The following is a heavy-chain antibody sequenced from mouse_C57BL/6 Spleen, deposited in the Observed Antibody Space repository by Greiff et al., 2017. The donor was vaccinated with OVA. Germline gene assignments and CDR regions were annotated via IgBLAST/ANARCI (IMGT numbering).Heavy chain of an antibody. J-gene: IGHJ3*01. V-gene: IGHV3-1*01. CDR1: GYSITSGYD. D-gene: IGHD2-4*01. Sequence: EVQVVESGPGMVKPSQSLSLTCTVTGYSITSGYDWHWIRHFPGNKLEWMGYISYSGSTNYNPSLNSRISITHDTSKTHFFLKLNSVTTEDTATYYCARGGGIYYDYDGFAYWGQGTLVTVSA. CDR2: ISYSGST. CDR3: ARGGGIYYDYDGFAY.